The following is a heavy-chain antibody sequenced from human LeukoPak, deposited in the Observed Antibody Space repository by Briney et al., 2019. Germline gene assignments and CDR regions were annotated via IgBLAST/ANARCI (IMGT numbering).Heavy chain of an antibody. D-gene: IGHD1-7*01. J-gene: IGHJ6*03. CDR1: GGTFSSYA. CDR2: IIPIFGTA. Sequence: SVKVSCKASGGTFSSYAISWVRQAPGQGLEWMGGIIPIFGTANYAQKFQGRVTITADESTSTAYMELSSLRSEDTAVYYCASGTPPNYYYYYYMDVWGEGATVTVSS. V-gene: IGHV1-69*13. CDR3: ASGTPPNYYYYYYMDV.